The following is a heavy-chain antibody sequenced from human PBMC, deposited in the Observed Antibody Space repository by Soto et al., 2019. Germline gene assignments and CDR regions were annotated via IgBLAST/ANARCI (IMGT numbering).Heavy chain of an antibody. CDR3: ARDSCSGGSCYPAHGMDV. V-gene: IGHV1-18*04. J-gene: IGHJ6*02. CDR2: ISAYNGNT. D-gene: IGHD2-15*01. Sequence: ASVKVSCKASGYTFTSYGISWVRQAPGQGLEWMGWISAYNGNTNYAQKLQGRVTMTTDTSTSTAYMELRSLRSDDTAVYYCARDSCSGGSCYPAHGMDVWGQGTTVTASS. CDR1: GYTFTSYG.